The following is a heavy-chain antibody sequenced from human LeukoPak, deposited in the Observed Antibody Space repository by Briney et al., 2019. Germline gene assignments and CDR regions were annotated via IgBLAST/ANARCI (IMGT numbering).Heavy chain of an antibody. CDR1: GGSFSSYY. CDR3: ARGSGDYDSSGYYYMYELDY. Sequence: SETLSLTCAVYGGSFSSYYWSWIRQPPGKGLEWIGYIYYSGSTNYNPSLKSRVTISVDTSKNQFSLKLSSVTAADTAVYYCARGSGDYDSSGYYYMYELDYWGQGTLVTVSS. J-gene: IGHJ4*02. CDR2: IYYSGST. V-gene: IGHV4-59*01. D-gene: IGHD3-22*01.